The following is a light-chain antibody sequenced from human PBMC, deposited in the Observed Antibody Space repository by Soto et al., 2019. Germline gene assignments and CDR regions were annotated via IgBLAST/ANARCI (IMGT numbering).Light chain of an antibody. CDR3: QQYNSYPPFT. V-gene: IGKV1-5*01. J-gene: IGKJ3*01. CDR2: DAS. CDR1: ESISTW. Sequence: DIQMTQSPSTLSASVGDRVTITCRASESISTWVAWYQQKLGKAPKLLIYDASSLESGVPSRFSGSGSGTEFTLTISSLQPDDFATYYCQQYNSYPPFTFGPG.